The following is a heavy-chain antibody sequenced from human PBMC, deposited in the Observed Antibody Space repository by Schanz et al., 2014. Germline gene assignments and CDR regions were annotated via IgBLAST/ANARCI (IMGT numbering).Heavy chain of an antibody. J-gene: IGHJ4*02. CDR2: ISTSGTYM. D-gene: IGHD5-18*01. CDR3: VRVSFADPRLYRGMDRDIDY. CDR1: GFTFSSFA. Sequence: EVQLVESGGGLVQPGGSLRLSCTASGFTFSSFAMTWVRQAPGRGLEWVSSISTSGTYMYIADSLKGRLTISRDDAKKSMYLQMNNLRAEDMAVYYCVRVSFADPRLYRGMDRDIDYWGQGTLXTVSS. V-gene: IGHV3-21*01.